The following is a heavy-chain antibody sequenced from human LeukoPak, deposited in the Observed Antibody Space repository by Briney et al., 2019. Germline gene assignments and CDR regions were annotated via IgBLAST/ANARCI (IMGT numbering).Heavy chain of an antibody. CDR1: GGSISSSSYY. J-gene: IGHJ4*02. Sequence: PSETLSLTCTVSGGSISSSSYYWGWIRQPPGKGLEWIGSVYYSGSAYYNPSLKSRVTMSVDTSKNQFSLKLSSVTAADTAVYYCAGGDTATDYWGQGTLVTVSS. V-gene: IGHV4-39*07. CDR2: VYYSGSA. D-gene: IGHD5-18*01. CDR3: AGGDTATDY.